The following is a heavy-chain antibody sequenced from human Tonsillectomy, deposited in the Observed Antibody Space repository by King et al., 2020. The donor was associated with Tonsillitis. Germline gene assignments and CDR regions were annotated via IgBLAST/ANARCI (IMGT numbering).Heavy chain of an antibody. Sequence: VQLQESGSGLVKPSQTLSLTCAVSGGSISSGGYSWSWIRQPPGKGLEWIGYIDHSGSPYYNPSLKSRVTISVDRSKNQSSLKLSSVTAADTAVDSCARVHCTNGLCYYFDPWGQGTLVTVSS. J-gene: IGHJ5*02. CDR1: GGSISSGGYS. CDR3: ARVHCTNGLCYYFDP. CDR2: IDHSGSP. V-gene: IGHV4-30-2*01. D-gene: IGHD2-8*01.